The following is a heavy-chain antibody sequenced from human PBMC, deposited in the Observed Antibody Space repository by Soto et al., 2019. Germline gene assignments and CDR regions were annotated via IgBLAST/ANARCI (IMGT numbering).Heavy chain of an antibody. V-gene: IGHV4-34*01. CDR3: YVFYYYYGMDV. D-gene: IGHD3-16*01. J-gene: IGHJ6*02. Sequence: SETLSLTCAVYGGSFSGYYWSWIRQPPGKGLEWIGEINHSGSTNYNPSLKSRVTISVDTSKNQFSLKLSSVTAADTAVYYCYVFYYYYGMDVWGQGTTVTVSS. CDR2: INHSGST. CDR1: GGSFSGYY.